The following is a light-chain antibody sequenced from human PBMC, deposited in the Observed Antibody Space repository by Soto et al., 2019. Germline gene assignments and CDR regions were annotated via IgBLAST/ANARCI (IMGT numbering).Light chain of an antibody. J-gene: IGLJ1*01. V-gene: IGLV2-14*01. CDR1: SGDVGTHNY. Sequence: QSALTQPASVSGSPGQSITISCTGASGDVGTHNYVSWYQQHPGKAPKLMIYGVTIRPSGISNRFSGSKSGNTASLTISGLQAEDDADYYCSSYTSGSTLIVFGTGTKVTVL. CDR2: GVT. CDR3: SSYTSGSTLIV.